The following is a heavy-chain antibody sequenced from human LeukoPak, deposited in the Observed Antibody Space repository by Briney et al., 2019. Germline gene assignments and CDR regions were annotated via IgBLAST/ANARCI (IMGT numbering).Heavy chain of an antibody. CDR1: GGSITSTNW. V-gene: IGHV4-4*02. D-gene: IGHD6-6*01. J-gene: IGHJ4*02. CDR2: INHSGST. CDR3: ARGAARPGFDY. Sequence: PSGTLSLTCAVSGGSITSTNWWTWVRQPPGRGLEWIGEINHSGSTNYNPSLKSRVTISVDTSKNQFSLKLSSVTAADTAVYYCARGAARPGFDYWGQGTLVTVSS.